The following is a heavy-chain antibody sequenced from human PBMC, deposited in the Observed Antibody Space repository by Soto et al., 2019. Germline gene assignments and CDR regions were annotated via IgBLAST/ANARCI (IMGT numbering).Heavy chain of an antibody. D-gene: IGHD6-13*01. J-gene: IGHJ5*02. Sequence: SETLSLTCTVSGGSISSSSNHWGWIRQPPGKGLEWFGNIYYSENTYYNPSLKSRVTISVDTSKNQFSLKLSSVTAADTAVYYCARGAFPRIAAAGTAFKNWFDPWGQGTLVTVSS. V-gene: IGHV4-39*01. CDR2: IYYSENT. CDR1: GGSISSSSNH. CDR3: ARGAFPRIAAAGTAFKNWFDP.